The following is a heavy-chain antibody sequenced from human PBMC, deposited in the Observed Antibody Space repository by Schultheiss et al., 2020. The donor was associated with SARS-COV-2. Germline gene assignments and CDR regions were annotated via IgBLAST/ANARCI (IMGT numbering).Heavy chain of an antibody. D-gene: IGHD3-22*01. J-gene: IGHJ6*02. V-gene: IGHV3-33*01. Sequence: GGSLRLSCAASGFTFSSYGMHWVRQAPGKGLEWVAVIWYDGSNKYYADSVKGRFTISRDNSKNTLYLQMNSLRAEDTAVYYCARAAYYYDSSGYHYYYGMDVWGQGTTVTVS. CDR1: GFTFSSYG. CDR2: IWYDGSNK. CDR3: ARAAYYYDSSGYHYYYGMDV.